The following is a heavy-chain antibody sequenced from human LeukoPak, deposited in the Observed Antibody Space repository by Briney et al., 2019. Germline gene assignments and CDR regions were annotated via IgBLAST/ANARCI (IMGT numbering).Heavy chain of an antibody. D-gene: IGHD4-11*01. V-gene: IGHV4-34*01. Sequence: SETLSLTCAVYGGSFSGYYWSWIRQPPGKGLEWIGEINHSGSTNYNPSLKSRVTISVDTSQNQFSLKLSSVTAADTAVYYCARDRTTDAFDIWGQGTMVTVSS. CDR1: GGSFSGYY. J-gene: IGHJ3*02. CDR3: ARDRTTDAFDI. CDR2: INHSGST.